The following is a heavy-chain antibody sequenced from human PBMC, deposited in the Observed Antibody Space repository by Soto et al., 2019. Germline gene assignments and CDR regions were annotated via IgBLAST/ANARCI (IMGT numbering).Heavy chain of an antibody. Sequence: QVQLQESGPGLVKPSQTLSLTCTVSGGSISSGGYYWSWIRQHPGKGLEWIGYIYYSGSTYYNPSLKSRVTISVDASKNQFSLKLSSVTAADTAVYYCARDSTNYGGNRGFDYWGQGTLVTVSS. D-gene: IGHD4-17*01. V-gene: IGHV4-31*03. J-gene: IGHJ4*02. CDR1: GGSISSGGYY. CDR3: ARDSTNYGGNRGFDY. CDR2: IYYSGST.